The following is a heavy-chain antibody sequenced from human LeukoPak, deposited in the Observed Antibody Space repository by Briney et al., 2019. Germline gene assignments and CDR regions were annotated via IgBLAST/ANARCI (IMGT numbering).Heavy chain of an antibody. Sequence: SETLSLTCAVAGGSVSSNHFWGWIRQPPGKGLEWIGSIFYTGSTYYNPSLKSRATISVDTSKNHFSLEVNSVTAADTAMYYCARHEQWLLWVAYWGQGTLVTVSS. CDR3: ARHEQWLLWVAY. CDR1: GGSVSSNHF. V-gene: IGHV4-39*01. CDR2: IFYTGST. D-gene: IGHD6-19*01. J-gene: IGHJ4*02.